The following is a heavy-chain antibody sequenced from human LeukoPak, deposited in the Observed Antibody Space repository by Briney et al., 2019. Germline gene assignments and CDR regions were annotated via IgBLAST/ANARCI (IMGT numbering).Heavy chain of an antibody. CDR3: ATLPSPYYYDSSGYYY. CDR2: IIPILGIA. V-gene: IGHV1-69*04. Sequence: SVKVSCKASGGTFSSYAISWVRQAPGQGLEWMGRIIPILGIANYAQKFQGRVTITADKSTSTAYMELSSLRSEDTAVYYCATLPSPYYYDSSGYYYWGQGTLGNVSS. J-gene: IGHJ4*02. D-gene: IGHD3-22*01. CDR1: GGTFSSYA.